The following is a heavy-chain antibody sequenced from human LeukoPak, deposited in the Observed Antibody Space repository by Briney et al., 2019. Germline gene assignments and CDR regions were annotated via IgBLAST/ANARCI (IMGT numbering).Heavy chain of an antibody. Sequence: SQTLSLTCAVSGGSIRRSSYYWGSIRQPPGKGLEWIGSIYYSGSTYYNPSLKSRVTISVDTSKNQFSLSLTSVTAADTAVYYCARHWDNNGWNFDYWGRGTLVTVSS. CDR1: GGSIRRSSYY. V-gene: IGHV4-39*01. D-gene: IGHD6-19*01. CDR2: IYYSGST. J-gene: IGHJ4*02. CDR3: ARHWDNNGWNFDY.